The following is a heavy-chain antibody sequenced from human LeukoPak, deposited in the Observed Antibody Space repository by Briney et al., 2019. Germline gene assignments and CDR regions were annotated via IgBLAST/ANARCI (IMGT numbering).Heavy chain of an antibody. D-gene: IGHD6-6*01. Sequence: GASVKASCKASGYTFTSYGISWVRQAPGQGLEWMGWISAYNGNTNYAQKLQGRVTMTTDTSTSTAYMELRSLRSDDTAVYYCARDLEYSSSSDWGWFDPWGQGTLVTVSS. CDR2: ISAYNGNT. CDR3: ARDLEYSSSSDWGWFDP. J-gene: IGHJ5*02. V-gene: IGHV1-18*01. CDR1: GYTFTSYG.